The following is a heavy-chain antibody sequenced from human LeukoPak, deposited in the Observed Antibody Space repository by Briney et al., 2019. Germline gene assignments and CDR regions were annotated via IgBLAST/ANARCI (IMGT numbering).Heavy chain of an antibody. Sequence: GGSLRLSCAASGFTFSSYWMHWVRQAPGKGLVWVSRIRSDGSSTSYADSVKGRFTISRDNAKNTLYLQMNSLRAEDTAVYYCARDQLYCTGGTCYFDYWGQGTLVTVSS. J-gene: IGHJ4*02. CDR3: ARDQLYCTGGTCYFDY. D-gene: IGHD2-8*02. CDR1: GFTFSSYW. CDR2: IRSDGSST. V-gene: IGHV3-74*01.